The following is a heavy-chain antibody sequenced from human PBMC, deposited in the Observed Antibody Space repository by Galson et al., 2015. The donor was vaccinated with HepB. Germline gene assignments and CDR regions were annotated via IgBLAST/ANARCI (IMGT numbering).Heavy chain of an antibody. CDR2: INSDGSST. V-gene: IGHV3-74*01. J-gene: IGHJ6*02. CDR1: GFTFSSYW. D-gene: IGHD3-22*01. CDR3: ARDYYYDSSGWALHGMDV. Sequence: SLRLSCAASGFTFSSYWMHWVRQAPGKGLVWVSRINSDGSSTSYADSVKGRFTISRDNAKNTLYLQMNSLRAEDTAVYYCARDYYYDSSGWALHGMDVWGQGTMVTVSS.